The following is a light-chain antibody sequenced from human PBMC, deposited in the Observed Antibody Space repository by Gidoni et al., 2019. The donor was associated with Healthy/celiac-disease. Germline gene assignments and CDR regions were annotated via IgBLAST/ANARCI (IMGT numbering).Light chain of an antibody. J-gene: IGKJ5*01. Sequence: DIQMTQPPPSLSASVGDRVTITCRASQSISSYLNWYQQKPGKAPKLLIYAASSLQSGVPSRFSGSGSGTDFTLTISSLQPEDFATYYCQQSYSTPITFGQGTRLEIK. V-gene: IGKV1-39*01. CDR1: QSISSY. CDR2: AAS. CDR3: QQSYSTPIT.